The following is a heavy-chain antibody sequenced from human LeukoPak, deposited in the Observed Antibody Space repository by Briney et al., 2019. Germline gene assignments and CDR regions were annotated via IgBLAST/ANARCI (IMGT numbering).Heavy chain of an antibody. D-gene: IGHD4-11*01. CDR3: AREPIITVTGSFVDY. CDR2: ISAYNGNT. J-gene: IGHJ4*02. Sequence: ASVKVSCKASGYTFTSYGISWVRQAPGQGLEWMGWISAYNGNTNYAQKLQGRVTMTTDTSTSTAYMELRSLRSDDTAVYYCAREPIITVTGSFVDYWGQGTLVTVSS. CDR1: GYTFTSYG. V-gene: IGHV1-18*01.